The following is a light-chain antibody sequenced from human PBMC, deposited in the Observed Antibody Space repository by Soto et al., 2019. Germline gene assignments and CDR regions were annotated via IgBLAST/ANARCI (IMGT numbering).Light chain of an antibody. CDR1: QSVLYNSNNKNY. Sequence: DIVMTQSPDSLAVSLGEGATINCKSSQSVLYNSNNKNYVAWYQQKPGQPPKLLIYWASTRESGVPDRFSGSGSGTDFTLTIRSLQAEDVAVYYCQQYYSTPQTFGQGTKVEVK. CDR2: WAS. J-gene: IGKJ1*01. CDR3: QQYYSTPQT. V-gene: IGKV4-1*01.